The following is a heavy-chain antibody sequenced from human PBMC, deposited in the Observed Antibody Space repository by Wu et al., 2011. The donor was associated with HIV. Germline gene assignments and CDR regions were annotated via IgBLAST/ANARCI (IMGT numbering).Heavy chain of an antibody. V-gene: IGHV1-2*02. Sequence: QVQLVQSGAEVKKPGASVKVSCKASGYTFTGYYMHWVRQAPGQGLEWMGWINPNSGGTSYAQKFQGRVTMTRDTSISTAYMELSRLRSDDTAMYYCARAPAATYXMDVWARDHGHRLL. J-gene: IGHJ6*03. CDR3: ARAPAATYXMDV. CDR2: INPNSGGT. D-gene: IGHD2-2*01. CDR1: GYTFTGYY.